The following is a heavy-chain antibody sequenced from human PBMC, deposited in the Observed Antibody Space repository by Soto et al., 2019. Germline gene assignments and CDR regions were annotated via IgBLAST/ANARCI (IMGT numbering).Heavy chain of an antibody. J-gene: IGHJ4*02. D-gene: IGHD2-8*02. V-gene: IGHV1-2*02. CDR2: INPDSGAT. CDR3: ARGDYGTGGYPFPYFDY. Sequence: HEHLVQSGAEVKRPGASLKVSCKASGYSFTGYYIHWVRRAPGQGLEWMGWINPDSGATNYAQNFQGRVTLTSDTSISTASMDLTSLTSDHTAVYYCARGDYGTGGYPFPYFDYWGQGTLVIVSS. CDR1: GYSFTGYY.